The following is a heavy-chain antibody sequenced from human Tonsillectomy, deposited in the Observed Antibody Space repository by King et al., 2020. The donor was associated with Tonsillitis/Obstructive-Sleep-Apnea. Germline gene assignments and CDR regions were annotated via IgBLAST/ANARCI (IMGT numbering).Heavy chain of an antibody. CDR2: ISGTGGNT. CDR3: ANDISRQGFVGPTADAFDI. V-gene: IGHV3-23*04. J-gene: IGHJ3*02. D-gene: IGHD1-1*01. CDR1: GFTFTSYA. Sequence: VQLVESGGGLIQPGGSLRLSCAASGFTFTSYAMTWVRQAPGKGLEGVAAISGTGGNTYYADSVKGRFTMSRNNSKNTLYLQMNSLRAEDTALYYCANDISRQGFVGPTADAFDIWGQGTMVTVSS.